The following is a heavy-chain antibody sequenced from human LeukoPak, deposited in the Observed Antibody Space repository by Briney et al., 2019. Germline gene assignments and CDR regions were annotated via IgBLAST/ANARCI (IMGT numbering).Heavy chain of an antibody. V-gene: IGHV4-59*01. J-gene: IGHJ6*02. CDR1: GGSISQYY. CDR3: ARGANYYYYYGIDI. Sequence: SETLSLNCTVSGGSISQYYWSWIRQPPGKGLEWIGYIYYTGSTNYNPSLKSRVTISLDTSKNQFSLKLSSVTAADTAVYYCARGANYYYYYGIDIWGQGTTGTVSS. CDR2: IYYTGST.